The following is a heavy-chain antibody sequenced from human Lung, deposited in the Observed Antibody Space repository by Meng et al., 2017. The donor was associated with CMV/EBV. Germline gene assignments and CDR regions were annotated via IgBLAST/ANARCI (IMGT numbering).Heavy chain of an antibody. V-gene: IGHV1-69*12. Sequence: QVQLVQSGAEVKKXXXXXKXXGXXSGGTFSSYAIGWVRQAPGQGLEWMGGIIPIFGTANYAQKFQGRVTITADESTSTAYMELSSLRSEDTAVYYCARGHNWNYAGRNWFDPWGQGTLVTVSS. D-gene: IGHD1-7*01. J-gene: IGHJ5*02. CDR3: ARGHNWNYAGRNWFDP. CDR1: GGTFSSYA. CDR2: IIPIFGTA.